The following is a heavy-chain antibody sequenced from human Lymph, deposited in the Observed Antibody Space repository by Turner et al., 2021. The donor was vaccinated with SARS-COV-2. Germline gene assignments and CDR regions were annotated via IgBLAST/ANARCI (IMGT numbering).Heavy chain of an antibody. Sequence: QVQLVQSGAEVKKPGASVKVSCKASGYTLTGYYMHWVRQAPGQGLEWMGWINPNSGGTNCAQKFQGRVTMTRDTSISTAYMELSRLRSDDTAVYYCARDVERYNDFWSGYSGGYGLDVWGQGTTVTVSS. CDR1: GYTLTGYY. CDR2: INPNSGGT. D-gene: IGHD3-3*01. CDR3: ARDVERYNDFWSGYSGGYGLDV. J-gene: IGHJ6*02. V-gene: IGHV1-2*02.